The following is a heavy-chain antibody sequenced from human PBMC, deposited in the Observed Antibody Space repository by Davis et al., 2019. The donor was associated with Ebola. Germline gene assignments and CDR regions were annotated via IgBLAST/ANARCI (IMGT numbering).Heavy chain of an antibody. D-gene: IGHD6-13*01. V-gene: IGHV4-59*01. J-gene: IGHJ4*02. CDR2: IYYSGST. Sequence: MPSETLSLTCTVSGGSISSYYWSWIRQPPGKGLEWIGYIYYSGSTNYNPSLKSRVTISVDTSKNQFSLKLSSVTAADTAVYYCAKGAALGYWDQGTLVTVSS. CDR3: AKGAALGY. CDR1: GGSISSYY.